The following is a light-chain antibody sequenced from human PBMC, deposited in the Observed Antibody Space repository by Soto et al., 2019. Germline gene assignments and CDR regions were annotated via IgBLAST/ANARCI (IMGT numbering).Light chain of an antibody. CDR2: GAS. Sequence: EILMTQSPATLSVSPGERATLSCRASQSVSSDLAGYQQKPDQPPRLLIYGASTRATGIPARFSGSGSGTEFTLTLRRLQSEDFATYYCQHYNNWPYTVGQGTKLEIK. CDR3: QHYNNWPYT. V-gene: IGKV3-15*01. J-gene: IGKJ2*01. CDR1: QSVSSD.